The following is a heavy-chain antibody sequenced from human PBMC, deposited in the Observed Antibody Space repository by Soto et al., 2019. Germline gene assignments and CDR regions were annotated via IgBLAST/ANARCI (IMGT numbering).Heavy chain of an antibody. Sequence: GGSLRLSCAASGFTFSSYGMHWVRQAPGKGLEWVAVIWYDGSNKYYADSVKGRFTISRDNSKNTLYLQMNSLRAEDTAVYYCARDPDLYYDCLTGSPQEYYGMDGWGQGTTVTVSS. J-gene: IGHJ6*02. CDR2: IWYDGSNK. CDR1: GFTFSSYG. D-gene: IGHD3-9*01. V-gene: IGHV3-33*01. CDR3: ARDPDLYYDCLTGSPQEYYGMDG.